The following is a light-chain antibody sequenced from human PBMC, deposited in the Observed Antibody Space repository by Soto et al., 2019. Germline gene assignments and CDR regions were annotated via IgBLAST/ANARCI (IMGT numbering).Light chain of an antibody. V-gene: IGKV3-20*01. Sequence: EIVLTQSPGTLSLSPGEGATLSCRAIQSVSSSYLAWYQQKPGQAPRLLIFGASKRATGIPDRFSGSGSGRDFTLTISGLEPEDFAVYYCQQYGSSPLISFGQGTRLEI. CDR3: QQYGSSPLIS. J-gene: IGKJ5*01. CDR1: QSVSSSY. CDR2: GAS.